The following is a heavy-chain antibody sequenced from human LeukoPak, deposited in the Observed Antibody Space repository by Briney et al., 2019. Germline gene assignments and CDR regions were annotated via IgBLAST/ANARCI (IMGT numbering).Heavy chain of an antibody. CDR2: ISYDESKI. J-gene: IGHJ1*01. V-gene: IGHV3-30*03. CDR3: ARRPVAAEYFQH. CDR1: GFTFSSYG. D-gene: IGHD6-25*01. Sequence: GGSLRLSCAASGFTFSSYGMHWVRQAPGEGLEWVAVISYDESKIYYADSVKGRFTISRDLSTNTLYLQMNSLTTEDTAMYFCARRPVAAEYFQHWGQGTLVTVSS.